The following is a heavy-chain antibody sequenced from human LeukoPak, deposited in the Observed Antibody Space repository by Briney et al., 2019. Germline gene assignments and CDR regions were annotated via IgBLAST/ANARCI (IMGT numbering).Heavy chain of an antibody. Sequence: GASVKVSCKASGYTFTSYDINWVRQATGQGLEWTGWMNPNSGNTGYAQKFQGRVTMTRNTSISTAYMELGSLRSEDTAVYYCASFLFHSGPLRYGFSREDAFDIWGQGTMVTVSS. CDR3: ASFLFHSGPLRYGFSREDAFDI. V-gene: IGHV1-8*01. CDR1: GYTFTSYD. J-gene: IGHJ3*02. D-gene: IGHD5-18*01. CDR2: MNPNSGNT.